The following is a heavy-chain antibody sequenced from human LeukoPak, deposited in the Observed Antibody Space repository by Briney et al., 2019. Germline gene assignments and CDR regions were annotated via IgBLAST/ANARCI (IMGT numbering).Heavy chain of an antibody. V-gene: IGHV3-11*01. CDR1: GFTFSDYY. J-gene: IGHJ6*02. D-gene: IGHD4-17*01. CDR3: AREGRSATVTTVAYGYYYYYGMDV. Sequence: GGSLRLSCAASGFTFSDYYMSWIRQAPGKGLEWVSYINSSGSTIYYADSVKGRFTISRDNAKNSLYLQMNSLRAEDTAVYYCAREGRSATVTTVAYGYYYYYGMDVWGQGTTVTVSS. CDR2: INSSGSTI.